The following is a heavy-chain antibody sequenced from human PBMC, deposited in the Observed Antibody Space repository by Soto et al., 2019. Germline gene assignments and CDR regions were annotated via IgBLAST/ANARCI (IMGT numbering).Heavy chain of an antibody. CDR2: IFHDGNT. V-gene: IGHV4-4*02. Sequence: SATLSLTCAVSGASIASGGWWSLVRQPPGKGLEWIAEIFHDGNTNYSPSLKSRVTISVDKSQNQFSLNVYSVTSADTAVYYCARHEGWTGPDQWGQGTLVTVS. CDR3: ARHEGWTGPDQ. D-gene: IGHD2-8*02. J-gene: IGHJ5*02. CDR1: GASIASGGW.